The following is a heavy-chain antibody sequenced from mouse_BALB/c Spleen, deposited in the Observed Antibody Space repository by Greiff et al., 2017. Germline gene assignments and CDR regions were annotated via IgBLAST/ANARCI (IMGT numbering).Heavy chain of an antibody. CDR1: GYSITSDYA. Sequence: EVQLQQSGPGLVKPSQSLSLTCTVTGYSITSDYAWNWIRQFPGNKLEWMGYISYSGSTSYNPSLKSRISITRDTSKNQFFLQLNSVTTEDTATYYCARRTPYYDYGAMDYWGQGTSVTVSS. CDR3: ARRTPYYDYGAMDY. D-gene: IGHD2-4*01. V-gene: IGHV3-2*02. CDR2: ISYSGST. J-gene: IGHJ4*01.